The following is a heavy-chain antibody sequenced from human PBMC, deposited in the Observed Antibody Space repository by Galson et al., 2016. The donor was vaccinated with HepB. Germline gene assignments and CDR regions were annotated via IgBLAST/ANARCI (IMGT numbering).Heavy chain of an antibody. Sequence: SLRLSCAASGFTFRTYGMHWVRQAPGKGLEWVALISNDGSNKDFEDSVKGRFTISRDNSKDTLYLQMNSLRTEDTAVYYCAKAGGYGSGSPFDYWGQGTLVTVSP. CDR3: AKAGGYGSGSPFDY. D-gene: IGHD3-10*01. CDR2: ISNDGSNK. J-gene: IGHJ4*02. CDR1: GFTFRTYG. V-gene: IGHV3-30*18.